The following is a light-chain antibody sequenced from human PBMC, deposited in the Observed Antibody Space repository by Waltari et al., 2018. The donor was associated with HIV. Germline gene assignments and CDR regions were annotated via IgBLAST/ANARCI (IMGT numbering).Light chain of an antibody. Sequence: QSALTQPPSASGSPGQSVTISCTGTNSDIGAYNYVSWYQQHPGKAPKFMIYEVNRRPSGLPDRFSGSKSGNTASLTVSGLQAEDEADYYCSSYAGSNNWVFGGGTKLTVL. J-gene: IGLJ3*02. CDR1: NSDIGAYNY. CDR2: EVN. CDR3: SSYAGSNNWV. V-gene: IGLV2-8*01.